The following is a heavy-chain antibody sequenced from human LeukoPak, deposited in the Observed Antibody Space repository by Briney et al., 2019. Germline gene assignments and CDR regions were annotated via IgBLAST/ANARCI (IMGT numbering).Heavy chain of an antibody. J-gene: IGHJ4*02. V-gene: IGHV3-30*18. CDR2: TSYDGSTK. CDR1: GFTFSSHG. Sequence: PGRSLRLSCAASGFTFSSHGMHWVRQAPGKGLEWVAVTSYDGSTKYYADSAKRRFNISRDNSKNTLYLQMNSLRVDDTAVYYCAKDATLFGDQYFDYWGQGTLVIVSS. D-gene: IGHD3-10*01. CDR3: AKDATLFGDQYFDY.